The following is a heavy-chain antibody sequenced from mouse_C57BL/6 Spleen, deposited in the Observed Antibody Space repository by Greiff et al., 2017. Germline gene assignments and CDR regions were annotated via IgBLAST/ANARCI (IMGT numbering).Heavy chain of an antibody. CDR3: ARGEEVDY. V-gene: IGHV1-69*01. J-gene: IGHJ2*01. Sequence: QVQLQQPGAELVMPGASVKLSCKASGYTFTSYWMHWVKQRPGQGLEWIGEIDPSDSYTNYNQKFKGKSTLTVDKSSSTAYMQLSSLTSEDSAVYYCARGEEVDYWGQGTTLTVSS. CDR2: IDPSDSYT. CDR1: GYTFTSYW.